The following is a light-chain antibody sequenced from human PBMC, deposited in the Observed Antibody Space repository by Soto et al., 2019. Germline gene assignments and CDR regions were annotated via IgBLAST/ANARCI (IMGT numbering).Light chain of an antibody. CDR1: QSIDSTY. CDR2: ATY. J-gene: IGKJ1*01. Sequence: ELVLTQSPGTLSLSPGERATFSCRASQSIDSTYLAWYKQTPGKAPRLLLYATYSRASGIPARLGGSGSGTAFTLTISTLKPEEFAVYYCQHYDTSPWTIGQGTKVVIK. V-gene: IGKV3-20*01. CDR3: QHYDTSPWT.